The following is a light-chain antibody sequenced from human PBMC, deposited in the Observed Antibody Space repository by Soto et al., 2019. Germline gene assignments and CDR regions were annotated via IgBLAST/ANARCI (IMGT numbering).Light chain of an antibody. V-gene: IGLV2-14*01. Sequence: QSALTQPASVSGSPGQSITISCTGTSSDVGGYNYVSWYQQHPGKAPKLMIYDVSNRPSGVSNRFSGSKSGNTASLTISGXQAEDEADYYCSSYTSSSTQVFGGGTKLTVL. CDR1: SSDVGGYNY. CDR3: SSYTSSSTQV. J-gene: IGLJ2*01. CDR2: DVS.